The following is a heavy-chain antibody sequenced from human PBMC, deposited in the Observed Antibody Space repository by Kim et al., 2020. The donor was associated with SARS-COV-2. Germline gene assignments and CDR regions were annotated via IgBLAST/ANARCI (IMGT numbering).Heavy chain of an antibody. CDR1: GFTFSSYA. CDR2: IYCDGSTK. CDR3: ERVAYCSSSSCYLAYYGMGV. Sequence: GGSLRLSCAASGFTFSSYAMNWVRQAPGKGLEWVSVIYCDGSTKYSDDAVKGRSTTTNDNSKNSMYLQMNSLSAENTAVYYCERVAYCSSSSCYLAYYGMGVWGQGTTVTVSS. V-gene: IGHV3-30-3*01. J-gene: IGHJ6*02. D-gene: IGHD2-2*01.